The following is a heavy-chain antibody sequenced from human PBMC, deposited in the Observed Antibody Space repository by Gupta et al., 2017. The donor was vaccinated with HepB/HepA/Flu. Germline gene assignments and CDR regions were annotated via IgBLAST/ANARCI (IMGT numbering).Heavy chain of an antibody. D-gene: IGHD2-15*01. V-gene: IGHV3-20*01. Sequence: EMQLVESGGGVVRPGGSRRLSCEASDFTFDYYGMSWVRQAPGKGLEWVSGINWNGGSTGYADSVKGRFTISRDNAKNSLYLQMNSLRAEDTAFYHCVRAGIGGYCTGGSCNWFDLWGHGTLVTVSS. CDR2: INWNGGST. CDR3: VRAGIGGYCTGGSCNWFDL. J-gene: IGHJ5*02. CDR1: DFTFDYYG.